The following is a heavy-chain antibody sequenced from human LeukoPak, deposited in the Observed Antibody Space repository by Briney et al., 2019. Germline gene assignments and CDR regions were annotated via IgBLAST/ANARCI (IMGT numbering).Heavy chain of an antibody. Sequence: SVXVSCKASGYTFTSYYMHWVRQAPGQGLEWMGIINPSGGSTSYAQKFQGRVTMTRDTSTSTVYMELSSLRSEDTAVYYCARDRRHITLTYYYMDVWGKGTTVTVSS. V-gene: IGHV1-46*01. CDR3: ARDRRHITLTYYYMDV. CDR2: INPSGGST. J-gene: IGHJ6*03. D-gene: IGHD1-14*01. CDR1: GYTFTSYY.